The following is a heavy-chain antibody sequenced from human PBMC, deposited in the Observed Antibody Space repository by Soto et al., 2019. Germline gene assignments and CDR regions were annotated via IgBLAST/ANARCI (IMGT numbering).Heavy chain of an antibody. D-gene: IGHD3-9*01. CDR3: ARDGFYHPRTGSPSHFFDF. CDR1: GFTFTNYV. V-gene: IGHV1-3*01. J-gene: IGHJ4*02. CDR2: IHAGNGNT. Sequence: QVQLVQSGAEVKKPGASVKVSCKTFGFTFTNYVLFWVRQAPGQRLEWVGWIHAGNGNTESSEKFQGRVTLNTDTSASTAYMELSSLRSEDTALYYCARDGFYHPRTGSPSHFFDFWGQGSLVTVSS.